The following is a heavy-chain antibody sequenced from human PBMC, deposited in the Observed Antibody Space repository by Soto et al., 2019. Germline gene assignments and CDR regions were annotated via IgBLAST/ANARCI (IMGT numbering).Heavy chain of an antibody. CDR2: IYFAGTT. V-gene: IGHV4-59*08. CDR3: ARLGAYYQAMDS. D-gene: IGHD3-22*01. CDR1: DGSLSPNY. Sequence: QVQLQESGPALVKPSETLSLSCTVSDGSLSPNYWSWIRQPPGKGLEWIGYIYFAGTTTYNPSLQSRVAISLDTSKNELSLKLTSVTAADTAVYFCARLGAYYQAMDSWGQGTLVTVSS. J-gene: IGHJ1*01.